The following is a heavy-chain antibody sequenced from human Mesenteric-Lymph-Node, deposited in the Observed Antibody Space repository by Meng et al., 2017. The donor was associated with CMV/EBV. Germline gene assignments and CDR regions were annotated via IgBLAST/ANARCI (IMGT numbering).Heavy chain of an antibody. Sequence: GESLKISCEASGFTFTTYWMSWVRQAPGKGLEWVAVIRSDGSNENYIDSVRGRFRISRDNSKNMLYLQINSLRAEDTAVYYCAKDGDSATSYLDYWGQGTLVTVSS. D-gene: IGHD5-12*01. CDR3: AKDGDSATSYLDY. V-gene: IGHV3-33*03. CDR2: IRSDGSNE. CDR1: GFTFTTYW. J-gene: IGHJ4*02.